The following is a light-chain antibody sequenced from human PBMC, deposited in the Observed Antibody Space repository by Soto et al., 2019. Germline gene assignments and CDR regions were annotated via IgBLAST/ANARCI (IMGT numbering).Light chain of an antibody. V-gene: IGKV1-13*02. CDR1: QGIRIA. CDR3: QQFNSYLIT. CDR2: DAS. Sequence: AIQLTHSPSSLSASLGDRFTIIGRASQGIRIALAWYQQKPGKAPKPLIYDASSLESGVPSRFSGSGSGTDFTLTISSLQPEDFATYYCQQFNSYLITFGQGTRLEIK. J-gene: IGKJ5*01.